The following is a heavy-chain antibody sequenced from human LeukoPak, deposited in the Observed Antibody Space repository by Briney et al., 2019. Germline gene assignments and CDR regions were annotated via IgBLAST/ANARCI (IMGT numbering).Heavy chain of an antibody. CDR2: FYYSGST. V-gene: IGHV4-39*01. J-gene: IGHJ4*02. Sequence: PSETLSLTCTVSGGSISSTNYYWGWIRQPPGRGLEWIGSFYYSGSTYYNPSLKSRVTISVDTSKNQFSLRLSSVTAADTAVYYCARYYCGGACYYFSDWGQGTLVTVSS. D-gene: IGHD2-21*02. CDR3: ARYYCGGACYYFSD. CDR1: GGSISSTNYY.